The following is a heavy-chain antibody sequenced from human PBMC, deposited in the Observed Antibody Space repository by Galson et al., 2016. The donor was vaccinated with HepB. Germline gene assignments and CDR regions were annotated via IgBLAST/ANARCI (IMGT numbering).Heavy chain of an antibody. V-gene: IGHV4-39*01. D-gene: IGHD5-24*01. J-gene: IGHJ4*02. Sequence: SATLSLTCADPGASISSRTHYWGWIRQPPGKELEWIASTYHNGDNYYNPPLKSRATISVDTSTNQFSLNFNYVTAADTAVYYCAGYTRAISRTEGFDQWGQGTLVIVSS. CDR3: AGYTRAISRTEGFDQ. CDR2: TYHNGDN. CDR1: GASISSRTHY.